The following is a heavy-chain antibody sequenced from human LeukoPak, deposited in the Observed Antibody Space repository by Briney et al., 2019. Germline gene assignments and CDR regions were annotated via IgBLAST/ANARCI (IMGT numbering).Heavy chain of an antibody. Sequence: SETLSLTCTVSGGSIRTTSYYWGWIRQSPGREPEWIGTIYFSGSTYYHPSLESRVTISVDTSNNQFSLKLNSVTAADTAVYYCARGGTFWDSWGQGTLVTVSS. J-gene: IGHJ4*02. CDR1: GGSIRTTSYY. CDR2: IYFSGST. CDR3: ARGGTFWDS. V-gene: IGHV4-39*07. D-gene: IGHD3-3*01.